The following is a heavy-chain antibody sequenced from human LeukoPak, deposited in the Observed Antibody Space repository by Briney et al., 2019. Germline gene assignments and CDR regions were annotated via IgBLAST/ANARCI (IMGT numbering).Heavy chain of an antibody. Sequence: PSQTLSLTCTVSGGSISSYYWSWIRQPPGKGLEWIGYIYYSGSTNYNPSLKSRVTISVDTSKNQFSLKLSSVTAADTAVYYCAGDSGYYAFDIWGQGTMVTVSS. CDR3: AGDSGYYAFDI. V-gene: IGHV4-59*01. CDR2: IYYSGST. CDR1: GGSISSYY. D-gene: IGHD5-12*01. J-gene: IGHJ3*02.